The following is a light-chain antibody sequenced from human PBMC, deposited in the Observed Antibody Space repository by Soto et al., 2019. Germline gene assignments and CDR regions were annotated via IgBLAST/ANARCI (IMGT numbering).Light chain of an antibody. CDR2: GAS. Sequence: EKVMTQSPATLSVSPGERATLSCRASQTVSTSLAWYQQKPGQAPRLLIYGASTRATGIPASFSGSGSETEFTLTSSILQSEDFAIYYCQQYNNWPYTFGQGTKLEIK. V-gene: IGKV3-15*01. CDR3: QQYNNWPYT. CDR1: QTVSTS. J-gene: IGKJ2*01.